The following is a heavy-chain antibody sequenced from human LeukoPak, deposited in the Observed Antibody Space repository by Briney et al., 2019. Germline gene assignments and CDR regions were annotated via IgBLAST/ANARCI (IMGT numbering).Heavy chain of an antibody. D-gene: IGHD3/OR15-3a*01. CDR1: GDSISSCSYY. CDR3: ARALGLVKMGFDY. J-gene: IGHJ4*02. Sequence: SQTLSLTCTVSGDSISSCSYYWGWLREPAGKGLEGIGRIYNSGRTNYNPSLKSRVTLSIDTSNNPFSLNLRSVAAADTAVDYSARALGLVKMGFDYWGQGTLVTVSS. CDR2: IYNSGRT. V-gene: IGHV4-61*02.